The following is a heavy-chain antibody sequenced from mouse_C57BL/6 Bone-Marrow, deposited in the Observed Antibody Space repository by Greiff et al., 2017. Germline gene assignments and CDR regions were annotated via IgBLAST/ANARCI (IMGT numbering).Heavy chain of an antibody. CDR1: GYTFTSYW. Sequence: QVQLQQPGAELVKPGASVKLSCKASGYTFTSYWMPWVKQSPGQGLEWIGMIHPNSGSTNYNEKFKSNATLTVDKSSSTGYMQLSSLTSEDSAVYYCARGRAWCAYRGQGTLVTVSA. D-gene: IGHD6-1*01. J-gene: IGHJ3*01. V-gene: IGHV1-64*01. CDR2: IHPNSGST. CDR3: ARGRAWCAY.